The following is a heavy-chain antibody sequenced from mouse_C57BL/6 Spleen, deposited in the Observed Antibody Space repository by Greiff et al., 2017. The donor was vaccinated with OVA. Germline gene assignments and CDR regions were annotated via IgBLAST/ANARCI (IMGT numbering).Heavy chain of an antibody. Sequence: VQLQQSGAELVRPGASVTLSCKASGYTFTDYEMHWVKQTPVHGLEWIGAIDPETGGPAYNQKFKGKAILTADKSSSTAYMELRSLTSEDSAVYYCTRGVLRYFDYWGQGTTLTVSA. CDR1: GYTFTDYE. CDR2: IDPETGGP. J-gene: IGHJ2*01. D-gene: IGHD1-1*01. V-gene: IGHV1-15*01. CDR3: TRGVLRYFDY.